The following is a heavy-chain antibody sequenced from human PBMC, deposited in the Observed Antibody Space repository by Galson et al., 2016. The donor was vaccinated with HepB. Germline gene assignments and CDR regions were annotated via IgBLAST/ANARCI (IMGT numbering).Heavy chain of an antibody. J-gene: IGHJ6*02. CDR3: AHSRRVAMLGGATGYYIMDV. CDR2: IYWDDDK. CDR1: GFSLNTYAVG. D-gene: IGHD3-10*01. V-gene: IGHV2-5*02. Sequence: PALVKPTQTLTLTCTFSGFSLNTYAVGVGWMRQPPGKTPEWLALIYWDDDKGYSPSLPSRPSITKDTSKNQVVLTLTNRDPVDTATYYCAHSRRVAMLGGATGYYIMDVRGQGTAVTVSS.